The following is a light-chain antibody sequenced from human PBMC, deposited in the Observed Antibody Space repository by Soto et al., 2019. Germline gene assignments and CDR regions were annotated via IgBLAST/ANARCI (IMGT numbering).Light chain of an antibody. CDR1: QSINIY. Sequence: IQMTQSPSSLSAFVGDRVTVTCRASQSINIYLNWYQQRPGKAPTLLIYGASSLQSGVASRFSGGGSRTDFTLTISSLQPEEFATYYCQQSFRSPYTCGQGTKLEIK. CDR2: GAS. V-gene: IGKV1-39*01. J-gene: IGKJ2*01. CDR3: QQSFRSPYT.